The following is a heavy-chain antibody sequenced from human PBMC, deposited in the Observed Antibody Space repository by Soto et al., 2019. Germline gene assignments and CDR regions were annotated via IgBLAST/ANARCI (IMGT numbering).Heavy chain of an antibody. Sequence: QVQLVQSGAEVKKPGSSVRVSCRSSGDTFSSYIVNWLRLAPGRGLEWMGRVIPVLTTTDYAQNFRGRVTISADRSTNTVYLDLSSLRSDDTAVYYCARRRYCGYDCYHKRYFGMDVWGQGSLVTVAS. CDR1: GDTFSSYI. D-gene: IGHD2-21*02. CDR2: VIPVLTTT. V-gene: IGHV1-69*08. J-gene: IGHJ6*02. CDR3: ARRRYCGYDCYHKRYFGMDV.